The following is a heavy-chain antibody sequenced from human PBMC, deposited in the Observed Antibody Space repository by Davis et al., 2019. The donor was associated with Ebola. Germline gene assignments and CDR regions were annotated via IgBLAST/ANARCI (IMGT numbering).Heavy chain of an antibody. Sequence: ASVKVSCKASGYTFTSYYMHWVRQAPGQGLEWMGIINPSGGSTSYAQKFQGRVTMTRDTSTSTVYMELSSLRSEDTAVYYCARAEGIAVAGTRGRNFDYWGQGTLVTVSS. V-gene: IGHV1-46*01. J-gene: IGHJ4*02. CDR1: GYTFTSYY. D-gene: IGHD6-19*01. CDR3: ARAEGIAVAGTRGRNFDY. CDR2: INPSGGST.